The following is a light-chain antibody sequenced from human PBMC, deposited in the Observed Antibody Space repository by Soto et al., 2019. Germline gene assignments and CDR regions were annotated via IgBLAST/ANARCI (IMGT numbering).Light chain of an antibody. CDR1: SSDIGSYNL. CDR2: GGS. CDR3: CSFAGTTSFYV. J-gene: IGLJ1*01. Sequence: QSVLTQPASVSGSPGQSITISCTGSSSDIGSYNLVSWYQHHPGKAPKLMIYGGSKRPSGVSNRFSGSKSGNTVSLTISGLQADDEADYYCCSFAGTTSFYVFGTGTKVTVL. V-gene: IGLV2-23*03.